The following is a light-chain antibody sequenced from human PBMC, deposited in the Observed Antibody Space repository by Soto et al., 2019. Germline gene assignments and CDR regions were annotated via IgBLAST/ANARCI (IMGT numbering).Light chain of an antibody. CDR1: QSISSW. V-gene: IGKV1-5*03. CDR2: KAS. CDR3: QQYNSYPWT. J-gene: IGKJ1*01. Sequence: DIQMTQSPSTLSASVGDRVTITCRASQSISSWLAWYQQKPGKAPKVLIYKASGLENGVPSRFSGSGSGTEFTLTISSLQPDDFATYYCQQYNSYPWTFGQGTKVEIK.